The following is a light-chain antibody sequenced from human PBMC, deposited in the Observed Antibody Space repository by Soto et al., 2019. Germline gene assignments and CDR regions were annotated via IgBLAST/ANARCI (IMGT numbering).Light chain of an antibody. J-gene: IGKJ1*01. CDR3: QHYGSTPWT. CDR1: QSVSSSY. CDR2: GAS. Sequence: EIVLTQSPATPSLSPGERATLSCGASQSVSSSYLAWYQQKPGLAPRLLIYGASTRATGIPARFSGSGSGTEFTLTISRLQSEDFAVYYCQHYGSTPWTFGQGTKVDIK. V-gene: IGKV3D-20*01.